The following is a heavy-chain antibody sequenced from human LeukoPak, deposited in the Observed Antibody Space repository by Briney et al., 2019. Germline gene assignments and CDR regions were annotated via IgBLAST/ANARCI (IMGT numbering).Heavy chain of an antibody. V-gene: IGHV1-69*05. Sequence: GASVKVSCTASGGTFSSYAISWVRQAPGQGLEWMGGIIPIFGTANYAQKFQGRVTMTTDTSTSTAYMGLRSLRSDDTAVYYCARAPHVLAYAFDIWGQGTMVTVSS. CDR3: ARAPHVLAYAFDI. D-gene: IGHD2-15*01. J-gene: IGHJ3*02. CDR1: GGTFSSYA. CDR2: IIPIFGTA.